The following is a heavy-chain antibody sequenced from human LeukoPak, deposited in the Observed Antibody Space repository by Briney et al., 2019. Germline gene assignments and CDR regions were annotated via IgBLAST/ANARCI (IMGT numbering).Heavy chain of an antibody. Sequence: SVTVSCKASVGTFSSYTISWVRQAPGQGLEWMGRIIPILGIANYAQKFQGRVTITADKSTSTAYMELSSLRSEDTAVYYCARDLRLELDYGMDVWGQGTTVTVSS. CDR1: VGTFSSYT. J-gene: IGHJ6*02. D-gene: IGHD1-7*01. V-gene: IGHV1-69*04. CDR2: IIPILGIA. CDR3: ARDLRLELDYGMDV.